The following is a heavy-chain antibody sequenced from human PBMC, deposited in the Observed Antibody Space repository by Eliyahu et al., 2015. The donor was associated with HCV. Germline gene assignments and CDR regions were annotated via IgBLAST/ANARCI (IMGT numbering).Heavy chain of an antibody. CDR1: GFTLSWYS. J-gene: IGHJ4*02. V-gene: IGHV3-48*01. D-gene: IGHD2-21*01. CDR3: VRDKDWAFDY. CDR2: ISSNGQSV. Sequence: EVQLVESGXGLVRPGGSLXXSCXTPGFTLSWYSMNWVRQSPGKGLEWIAYISSNGQSVYYAASVRGRFTLSRDNADNSLLLYLNSLRVEDTALYYCVRDKDWAFDYWGQGSLVTVSS.